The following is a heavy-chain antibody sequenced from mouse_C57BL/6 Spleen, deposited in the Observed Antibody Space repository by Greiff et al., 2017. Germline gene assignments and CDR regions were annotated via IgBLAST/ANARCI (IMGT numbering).Heavy chain of an antibody. CDR1: GYTFTSYW. V-gene: IGHV1-7*01. D-gene: IGHD2-1*01. Sequence: VKLMESGAELAKPGASVKLSCKASGYTFTSYWMHWVKQRPGQGLEWIGNINPSSGYTKYNKKFKGKATLTADKSSSTAYMQLSSLTYEDSAVYYCARHYDNHYCYFDYWGQGTTLTVSS. CDR3: ARHYDNHYCYFDY. CDR2: INPSSGYT. J-gene: IGHJ2*01.